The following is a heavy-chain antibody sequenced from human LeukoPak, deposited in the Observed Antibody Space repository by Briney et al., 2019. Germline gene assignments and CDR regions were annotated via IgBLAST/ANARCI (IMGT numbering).Heavy chain of an antibody. D-gene: IGHD3-10*01. CDR1: GFTVSSNY. CDR2: IFSVGTT. J-gene: IGHJ6*02. CDR3: ARATQWYYYGSGSSWLDV. V-gene: IGHV3-66*01. Sequence: GESMRLSCAASGFTVSSNYMSWVRQAPGKGLEWDSVIFSVGTTYYADYVKDRFTISRDNYKNTLFLQMNSLRAEDTAVYYCARATQWYYYGSGSSWLDVWGQGTTVTV.